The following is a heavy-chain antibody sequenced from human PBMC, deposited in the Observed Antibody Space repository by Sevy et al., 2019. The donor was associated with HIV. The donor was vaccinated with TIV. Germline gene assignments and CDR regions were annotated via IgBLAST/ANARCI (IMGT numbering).Heavy chain of an antibody. J-gene: IGHJ3*02. CDR1: GFTVSSNY. V-gene: IGHV3-53*01. CDR3: AREITMVRGVVDI. CDR2: IYSGGST. Sequence: GGSLRLSCAASGFTVSSNYMSWVRQAPGKGLEWVSVIYSGGSTYYADSVKGRFTISRGNSKNTLYLQMNSLRAEDTAVYYCAREITMVRGVVDIWGQGTMVTVSS. D-gene: IGHD3-10*01.